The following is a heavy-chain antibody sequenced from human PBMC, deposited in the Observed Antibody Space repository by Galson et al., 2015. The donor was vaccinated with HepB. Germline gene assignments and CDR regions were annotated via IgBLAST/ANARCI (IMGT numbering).Heavy chain of an antibody. Sequence: TLSLTCTVSGGSISCGDYYWSWIRQPPGKGLEWIGYIYYSGSTHYNPSLKSRVTISVDTSKNQFSLKLSSVTAADTAVYYCARGRDYYDSSGCYYFDYWGRGTLVTVSS. CDR2: IYYSGST. J-gene: IGHJ4*02. V-gene: IGHV4-30-4*01. D-gene: IGHD3-22*01. CDR3: ARGRDYYDSSGCYYFDY. CDR1: GGSISCGDYY.